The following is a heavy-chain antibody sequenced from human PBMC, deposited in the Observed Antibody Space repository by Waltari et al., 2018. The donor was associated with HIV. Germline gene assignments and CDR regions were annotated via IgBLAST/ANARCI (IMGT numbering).Heavy chain of an antibody. CDR2: ISYDGSNK. CDR3: ARDSSAFDI. V-gene: IGHV3-30*04. CDR1: GFTFSSFP. Sequence: QVQLVESGGGVVQPGRSLRLPCAASGFTFSSFPMHWVRQAPGKGLEWVAVISYDGSNKYYPDSVKGRFTISRDNSKNTLYLQMNSLRAEDTAVYYCARDSSAFDIWGQGTMVTVSS. J-gene: IGHJ3*02.